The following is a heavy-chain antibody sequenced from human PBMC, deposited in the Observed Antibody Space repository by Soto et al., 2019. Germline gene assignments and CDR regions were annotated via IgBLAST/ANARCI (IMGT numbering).Heavy chain of an antibody. CDR2: IYNSGST. V-gene: IGHV4-59*01. CDR3: ERDRGDANDY. J-gene: IGHJ4*02. CDR1: GDSISSFY. Sequence: SETLSLTCPVSGDSISSFYWSWIRQPPGKGLEWIGYIYNSGSTRYNPSLKSRVTISLDTSKNQFSLKLNSVTTADTAVYYCERDRGDANDYWGPGTLVTVSS.